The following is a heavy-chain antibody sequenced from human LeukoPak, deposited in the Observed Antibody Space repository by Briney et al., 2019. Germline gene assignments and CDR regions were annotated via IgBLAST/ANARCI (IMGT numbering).Heavy chain of an antibody. CDR1: GFTFSSYS. CDR2: ISSSSSYI. J-gene: IGHJ6*02. D-gene: IGHD2-15*01. CDR3: SGGSIYYYYGMDV. V-gene: IGHV3-21*01. Sequence: GGSLRLSCAASGFTFSSYSMNWVRQAPGKGLEWVSSISSSSSYIYYADSVKGRFTISRDNAKNSLYLQMYSLRAEDTAVYFCSGGSIYYYYGMDVWGQGTTVTVSS.